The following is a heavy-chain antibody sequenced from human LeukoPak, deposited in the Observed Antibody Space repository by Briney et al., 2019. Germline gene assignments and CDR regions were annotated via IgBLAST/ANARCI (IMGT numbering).Heavy chain of an antibody. CDR1: GFTFSSYA. D-gene: IGHD6-13*01. J-gene: IGHJ4*02. Sequence: GGSLRLSWAAAGFTFSSYAMSWVRQAPGKGLEWVSAISGRGGSTYYADSVKGRFTISRDNSKNTLYLQMNSLRAEDTAVYYCAKDPGNHNPGIAAAGTKDYWGQGTLVTVSS. CDR2: ISGRGGST. V-gene: IGHV3-23*01. CDR3: AKDPGNHNPGIAAAGTKDY.